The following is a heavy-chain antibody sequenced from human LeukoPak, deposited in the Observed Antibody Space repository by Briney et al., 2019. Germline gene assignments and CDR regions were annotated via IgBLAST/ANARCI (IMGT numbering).Heavy chain of an antibody. V-gene: IGHV4-31*03. CDR1: GGSIRSGGDY. Sequence: SETPSLTCTVSGGSIRSGGDYWSWIRQHPGKGLEWIGYIHCSGSTYYNPSLRSRVTISVDTSKNQFSLKLNSVTAADTAVYFCARGHEDYDSSGYYRFDYWGQGTLVTVSS. J-gene: IGHJ4*02. D-gene: IGHD3-22*01. CDR3: ARGHEDYDSSGYYRFDY. CDR2: IHCSGST.